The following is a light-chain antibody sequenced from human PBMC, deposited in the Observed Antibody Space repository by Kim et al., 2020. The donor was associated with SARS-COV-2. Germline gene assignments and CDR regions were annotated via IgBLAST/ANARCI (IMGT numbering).Light chain of an antibody. CDR3: QQYNDWWT. V-gene: IGKV3-15*01. J-gene: IGKJ1*01. CDR1: QSVASN. Sequence: EILMTQSPATLSVSPGERATLSCRASQSVASNLAWYQQKPGQAPRLLISDASTRATGIPARFSGSGSGTEFTLTISSPQSGDFAVYYCQQYNDWWTFGQGTKVDIK. CDR2: DAS.